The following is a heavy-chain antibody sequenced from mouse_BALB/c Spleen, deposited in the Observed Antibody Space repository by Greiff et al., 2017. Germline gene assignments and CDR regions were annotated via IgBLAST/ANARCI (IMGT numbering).Heavy chain of an antibody. CDR1: GYTFTEYT. CDR2: INPNNGGT. V-gene: IGHV1-18*01. CDR3: ARGPRIYYGNYVGAMDY. D-gene: IGHD2-1*01. J-gene: IGHJ4*01. Sequence: EVQLQQSGPELVKPGASVKISCKTSGYTFTEYTMHWVKQSHGKSLEWIGGINPNNGGTSYNQKFKGKATLTVDKSSSTAYMELRSLTSEDSAVYYCARGPRIYYGNYVGAMDYWGQGTSVTVSS.